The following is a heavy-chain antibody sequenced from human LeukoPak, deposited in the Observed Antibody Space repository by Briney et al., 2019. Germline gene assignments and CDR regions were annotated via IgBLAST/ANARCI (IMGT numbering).Heavy chain of an antibody. CDR1: GFTFTAYA. V-gene: IGHV3-7*03. D-gene: IGHD5-18*01. J-gene: IGHJ4*02. Sequence: GGSLRLSCAASGFTFTAYAMSWFRQTPEKGLEWVANIHDDGIVTHYVDSVKGRFTISRDNAENSLYLQMNSLRAEDTAVYYCARAWTGYSYGDYWGQGTLVTVSS. CDR2: IHDDGIVT. CDR3: ARAWTGYSYGDY.